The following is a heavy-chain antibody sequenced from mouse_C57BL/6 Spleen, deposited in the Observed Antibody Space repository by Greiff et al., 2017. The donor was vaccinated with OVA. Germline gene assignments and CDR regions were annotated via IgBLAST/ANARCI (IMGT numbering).Heavy chain of an antibody. V-gene: IGHV1-69*01. CDR3: ARSCTDGSSPSVFDV. CDR2: IDPSDSYT. Sequence: QVHVKQPGAELVMPGASVKLSCKASGYTFTSYWMHWVKQRPGQGLEWIGEIDPSDSYTNYNQKFKGKSTLTVDKSSSTAYMQLSSLTSEDSAVYYCARSCTDGSSPSVFDVWGTGTTVTVSS. D-gene: IGHD1-1*01. J-gene: IGHJ1*03. CDR1: GYTFTSYW.